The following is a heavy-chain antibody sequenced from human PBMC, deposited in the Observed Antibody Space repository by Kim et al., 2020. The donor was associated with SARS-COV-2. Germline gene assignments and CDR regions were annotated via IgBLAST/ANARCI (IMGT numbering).Heavy chain of an antibody. CDR1: GFSFDDSA. D-gene: IGHD6-25*01. CDR3: AKARLTDSNWFDP. V-gene: IGHV3-9*01. J-gene: IGHJ5*02. Sequence: GGSLRLSCVASGFSFDDSAMHWVRQAPGKGLEWVSGINYNSGKIGYADSVKGRFTISRDNAKNSLYLQMNSLRDEDTAVYYGAKARLTDSNWFDPWGQGTLVTVSS. CDR2: INYNSGKI.